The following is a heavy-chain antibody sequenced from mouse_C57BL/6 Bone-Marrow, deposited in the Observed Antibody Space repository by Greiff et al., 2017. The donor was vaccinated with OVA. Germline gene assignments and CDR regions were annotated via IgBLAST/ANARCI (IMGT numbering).Heavy chain of an antibody. CDR3: AREDYSKGAY. Sequence: EVKLVESGGGLVKPGGSLKLSCAASGFTFSSYAMSWVRQTPEKRLEWVATISDGGSYTYYPDNVKGRFTISRDNAKNNLYLQMSHLKSEDTAMYDCAREDYSKGAYWGQGTLVTVSA. D-gene: IGHD2-5*01. CDR2: ISDGGSYT. J-gene: IGHJ3*01. CDR1: GFTFSSYA. V-gene: IGHV5-4*01.